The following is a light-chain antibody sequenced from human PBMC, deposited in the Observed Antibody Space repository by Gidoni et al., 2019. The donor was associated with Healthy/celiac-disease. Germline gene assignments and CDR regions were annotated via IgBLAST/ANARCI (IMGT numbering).Light chain of an antibody. CDR2: AAS. J-gene: IGKJ4*01. V-gene: IGKV1-9*01. CDR3: QQLNSYPPT. Sequence: IQLTQSPSSLSASVGDRVTITCRASQGISSNLAWYQQKPGKAPQILIYAASPLQIGVPSRFSGSGAGTDFPLSLAGLQPKYFATYYCQQLNSYPPTFGGGTKVEIK. CDR1: QGISSN.